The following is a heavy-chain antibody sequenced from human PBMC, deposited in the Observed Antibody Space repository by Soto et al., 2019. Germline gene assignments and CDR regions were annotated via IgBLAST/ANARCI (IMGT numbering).Heavy chain of an antibody. J-gene: IGHJ3*02. D-gene: IGHD2-21*02. CDR3: ASRSCGGDCYSGAFDI. CDR2: IIPILGIA. Sequence: SVKVSCKASGGTFSSYTISWVRQAPGQGLEWMGRIIPILGIANYAQKFQGRVTITADKSTSTSYMELSSLRSEDTAVYYCASRSCGGDCYSGAFDIWGQGTMVTVSS. CDR1: GGTFSSYT. V-gene: IGHV1-69*02.